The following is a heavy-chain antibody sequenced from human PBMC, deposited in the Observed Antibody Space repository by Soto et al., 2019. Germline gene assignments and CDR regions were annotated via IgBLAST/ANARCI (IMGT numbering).Heavy chain of an antibody. J-gene: IGHJ6*02. V-gene: IGHV3-53*01. CDR2: IYASDST. Sequence: EVQLVESGGGLIQPGGSLRLSCAVSGLTVSIYAMSWVRQAPGEGLEWVSVIYASDSTHYADSVKGRFTISRDNSKNTLFLQMNSLRAEDTAVYYCAKGWMDVRGQGTTVTVS. CDR3: AKGWMDV. CDR1: GLTVSIYA.